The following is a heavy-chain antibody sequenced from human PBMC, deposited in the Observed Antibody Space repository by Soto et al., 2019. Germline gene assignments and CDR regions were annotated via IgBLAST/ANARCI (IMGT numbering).Heavy chain of an antibody. V-gene: IGHV1-2*02. D-gene: IGHD6-19*01. CDR3: ARREQWLENFDY. CDR2: INPNSGDT. J-gene: IGHJ4*02. CDR1: GYTFTGYY. Sequence: QVQLVQSGAEVKKPGASVKVSCKTSGYTFTGYYIHWIRQAPGQGLEWMGWINPNSGDTNYSQDFQGRVTMTSDTSFTTAYVELTRLRSDDTAVYYCARREQWLENFDYWGQGTLVKVSS.